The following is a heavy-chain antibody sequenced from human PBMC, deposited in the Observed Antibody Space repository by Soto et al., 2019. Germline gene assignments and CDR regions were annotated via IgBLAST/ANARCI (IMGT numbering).Heavy chain of an antibody. CDR3: AREVSSSTLYYYYGMDV. J-gene: IGHJ6*02. CDR2: ISSSGSTI. CDR1: GFTFSDYY. Sequence: QVQLVESGGGLVKPGGSLRLSCAASGFTFSDYYMSWIRQAPGKGLEWVSYISSSGSTIYYADSVKGRFTISRDNAKNSPYLQMNSLRAEDTAVYYCAREVSSSTLYYYYGMDVWGQGTTVTVSS. V-gene: IGHV3-11*01. D-gene: IGHD6-6*01.